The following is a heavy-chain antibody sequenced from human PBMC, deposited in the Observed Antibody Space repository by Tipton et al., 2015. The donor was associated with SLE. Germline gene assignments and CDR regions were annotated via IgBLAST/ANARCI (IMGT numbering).Heavy chain of an antibody. D-gene: IGHD2-21*02. V-gene: IGHV4-59*11. CDR1: GGSISSHY. CDR2: IYYSGST. CDR3: ATRDGDRSLYYYGMDV. Sequence: TLSLTCTVSGGSISSHYWSWIRQPPGKGLEWIGYIYYSGSTNYNPSLKSRVTISVDTSKNQFSLKLSSVTAADTAVYYCATRDGDRSLYYYGMDVWGQGTTVTVSS. J-gene: IGHJ6*02.